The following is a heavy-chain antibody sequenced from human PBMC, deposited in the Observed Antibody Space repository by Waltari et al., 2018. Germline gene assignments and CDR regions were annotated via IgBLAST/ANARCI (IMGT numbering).Heavy chain of an antibody. CDR3: ARGRYSGSYYGMDV. D-gene: IGHD1-26*01. CDR1: GYTFTSYD. V-gene: IGHV1-8*03. J-gene: IGHJ6*02. Sequence: QVQLVQSGAEVKKPGASVKVSCKASGYTFTSYDLNWVRRATGKGLEWMGWMNPKRGNTGYAQKVQGRVTITRNTSISTAYMELSSLRSEDTAVYYCARGRYSGSYYGMDVWGQGTTVTVSS. CDR2: MNPKRGNT.